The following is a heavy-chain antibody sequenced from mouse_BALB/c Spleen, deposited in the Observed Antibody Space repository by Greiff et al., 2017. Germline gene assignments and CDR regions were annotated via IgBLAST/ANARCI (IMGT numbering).Heavy chain of an antibody. D-gene: IGHD1-1*01. Sequence: VQRVESGPGLVQPSQSLSITCTVSGFSLTSYGVHWVRQSPGKGLEWLGVIWSGGSTDYNAAFISRLSISKDNSKSQVFFKMNSLQANDTAIYYCARRKDYYGSPYAMDYWGQGTSVTVSS. CDR2: IWSGGST. J-gene: IGHJ4*01. V-gene: IGHV2-2*02. CDR3: ARRKDYYGSPYAMDY. CDR1: GFSLTSYG.